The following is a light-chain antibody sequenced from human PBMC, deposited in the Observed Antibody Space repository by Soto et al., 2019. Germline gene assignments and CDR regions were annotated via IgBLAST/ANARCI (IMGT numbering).Light chain of an antibody. CDR1: SSDVGGYNY. CDR3: TSYTSTSPVV. Sequence: QSALTQPASVSGSPGQSITISCTGTSSDVGGYNYVSWYQQHPGKAPKVIIYDVSNRPSEVSNRFSASKSGNTASLTISGLQAEDEAAYYCTSYTSTSPVVFGGGIKLTVL. J-gene: IGLJ2*01. CDR2: DVS. V-gene: IGLV2-14*01.